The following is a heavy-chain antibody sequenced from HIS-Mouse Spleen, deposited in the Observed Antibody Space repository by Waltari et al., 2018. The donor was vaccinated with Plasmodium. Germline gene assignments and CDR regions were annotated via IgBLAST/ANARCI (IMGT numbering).Heavy chain of an antibody. D-gene: IGHD7-27*01. CDR2: IKQDGSEK. J-gene: IGHJ4*02. CDR3: AKSSKGTGDLWDY. CDR1: GFTFSSHR. Sequence: EVQLVESGGGLVQPGGSLRLSCAASGFTFSSHRFGWVCQAPGKGVEWVANIKQDGSEKYYVDSVKGRFTISRDNSKNTLYLQMNSLRAEDTAVYYCAKSSKGTGDLWDYWGQGTLVTVSS. V-gene: IGHV3-7*03.